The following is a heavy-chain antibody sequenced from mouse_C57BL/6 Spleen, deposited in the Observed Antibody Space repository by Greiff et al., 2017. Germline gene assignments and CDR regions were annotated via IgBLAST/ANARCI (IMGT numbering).Heavy chain of an antibody. D-gene: IGHD1-1*01. CDR3: ARKVDPGYCDY. CDR1: GYTFTNYW. CDR2: IYPGGGYT. J-gene: IGHJ2*01. Sequence: VQVVESGAELVRPGTSVKMSCKASGYTFTNYWIGWAKQRPGHGLEWIGDIYPGGGYTNYNEKFKGKATLTADKSSSTAYMQFSSLTSEDSAIYYCARKVDPGYCDYWGQGTTLTVSS. V-gene: IGHV1-63*01.